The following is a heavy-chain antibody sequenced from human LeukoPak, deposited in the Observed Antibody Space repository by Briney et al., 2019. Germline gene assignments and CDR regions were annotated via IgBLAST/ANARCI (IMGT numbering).Heavy chain of an antibody. CDR3: ARGGIRDGMDV. J-gene: IGHJ6*04. V-gene: IGHV1-18*04. D-gene: IGHD3-10*01. Sequence: GASVTVSSKASGYTFTSYGFIWVRQAPGQGLEWMGWISAYDGNTNYAQKLQGRVTMTTDTSTSTAYMELRSLRSDDTAVYYCARGGIRDGMDVWGKGTTVTVSS. CDR1: GYTFTSYG. CDR2: ISAYDGNT.